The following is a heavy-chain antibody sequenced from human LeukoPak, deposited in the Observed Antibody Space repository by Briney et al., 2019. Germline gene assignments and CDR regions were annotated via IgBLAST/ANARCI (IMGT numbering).Heavy chain of an antibody. CDR2: IGSDNKP. V-gene: IGHV3-23*05. J-gene: IGHJ5*02. Sequence: GGSLRLSCEASGFTFSAYAMTWVRQAPGKGLEWVSSIGSDNKPHYSESVKGRFAISRDNSKSMLFLQLNSLRAEDTALYYCARLRYCSSTSCYAAAINWFDPWGQGTLVTVSS. CDR3: ARLRYCSSTSCYAAAINWFDP. D-gene: IGHD2-2*01. CDR1: GFTFSAYA.